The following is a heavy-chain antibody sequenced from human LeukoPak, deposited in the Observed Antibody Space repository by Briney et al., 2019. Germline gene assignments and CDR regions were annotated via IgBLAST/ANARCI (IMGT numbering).Heavy chain of an antibody. V-gene: IGHV3-30*04. CDR3: ARGAWIQLWSHDAFDI. CDR2: ISYDGSNK. Sequence: QPGRSLRLSCAASGFTFSSYAMHWVRQAPGKGLEWVAVISYDGSNKYYADSVKGRFTISRDNSKNTLYLQMNSLRAEDTAVYYCARGAWIQLWSHDAFDIWGQGAMVTVSS. CDR1: GFTFSSYA. J-gene: IGHJ3*02. D-gene: IGHD5-18*01.